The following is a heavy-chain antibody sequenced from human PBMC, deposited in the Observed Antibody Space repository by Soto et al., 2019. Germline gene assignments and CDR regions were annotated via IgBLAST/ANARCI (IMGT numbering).Heavy chain of an antibody. D-gene: IGHD3-9*01. CDR3: ARRRFYDILTQLSWFDP. CDR1: GGSISSSSYY. J-gene: IGHJ5*02. V-gene: IGHV4-39*01. CDR2: IYYSGST. Sequence: LSLTCTVSGGSISSSSYYWGWIRQPPGKGLEWIGSIYYSGSTYYNPSLKSRVTISVDTSKNQFSPKLSSVTAADTAVYYCARRRFYDILTQLSWFDPWGQGTLVTVSS.